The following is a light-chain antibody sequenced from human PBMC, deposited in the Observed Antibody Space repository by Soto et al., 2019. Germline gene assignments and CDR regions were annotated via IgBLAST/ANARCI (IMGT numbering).Light chain of an antibody. CDR3: QQRYAWPPIT. V-gene: IGKV3-11*01. CDR2: DAS. CDR1: RSVSSY. Sequence: EIVLTQSPATLSLSPGERATLSCRASRSVSSYLAWYQQKPGQAPRLLIYDASNRAAGIPARYSGSGSETDLTLTISNLEPEDFAVYYCQQRYAWPPITFGQGTRREIK. J-gene: IGKJ5*01.